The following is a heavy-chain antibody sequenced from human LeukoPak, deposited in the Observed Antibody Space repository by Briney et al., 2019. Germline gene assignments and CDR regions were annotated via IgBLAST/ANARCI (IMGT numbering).Heavy chain of an antibody. V-gene: IGHV3-66*01. Sequence: GGSLRLSCAASGFTVSGNYMSWVRQAPGRGLEWVSVIFTARSTYYADSVKGRFTTSRDSSKNTLYLQMNSLRGEDTAVYYCARDGRRGPDCNGGGCYFGPGQWGQGTVVTVSS. CDR1: GFTVSGNY. J-gene: IGHJ4*02. CDR2: IFTARST. D-gene: IGHD2-15*01. CDR3: ARDGRRGPDCNGGGCYFGPGQ.